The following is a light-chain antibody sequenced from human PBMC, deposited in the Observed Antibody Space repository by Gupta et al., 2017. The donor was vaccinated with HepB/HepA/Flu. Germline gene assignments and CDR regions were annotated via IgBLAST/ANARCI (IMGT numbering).Light chain of an antibody. J-gene: IGLJ2*01. V-gene: IGLV2-14*03. CDR3: SSYTSSNTYVV. Sequence: QSALTQPASVSGSPGQSITISCTGTSSDVGGYNYVSWYQQHPGKAPKLMIYDVSNRPSGVSNRFSGSKSGNTASLTISGLQAEDEADYYCSSYTSSNTYVVFGVGTKLTVL. CDR1: SSDVGGYNY. CDR2: DVS.